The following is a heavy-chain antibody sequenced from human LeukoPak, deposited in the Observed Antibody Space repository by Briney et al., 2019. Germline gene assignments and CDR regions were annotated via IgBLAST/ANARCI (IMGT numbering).Heavy chain of an antibody. D-gene: IGHD3-16*01. CDR2: INPTSGAT. CDR1: GYTFIDYY. V-gene: IGHV1-2*02. CDR3: ARATNRGSPANAYVY. J-gene: IGHJ4*02. Sequence: ASVKVSCKVSGYTFIDYYIHWVRQAPGQGLEWMGWINPTSGATNSAQKFHGRVTVTSDTSISTAYMELSGLRSDDTAIYYCARATNRGSPANAYVYWGQGTLVTVSS.